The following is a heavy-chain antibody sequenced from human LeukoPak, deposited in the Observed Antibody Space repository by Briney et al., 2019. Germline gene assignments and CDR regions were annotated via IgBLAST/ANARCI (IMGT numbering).Heavy chain of an antibody. CDR3: ARGALPTDAFDI. V-gene: IGHV3-30*03. CDR2: ISYDGSNK. CDR1: GFTFSSYG. Sequence: GGSLRLSCAASGFTFSSYGMHWVRQAPGKGLEWVAVISYDGSNKYYADSVKGRFTISRDNSKNTLYLQMNSLRAEDTAVYYCARGALPTDAFDIWGQGTMVTVSS. J-gene: IGHJ3*02.